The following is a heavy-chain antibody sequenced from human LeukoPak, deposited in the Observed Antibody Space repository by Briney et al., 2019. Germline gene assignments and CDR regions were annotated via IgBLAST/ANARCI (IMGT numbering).Heavy chain of an antibody. Sequence: PGGSLRLSCAASGFTFSSYAMHWVRQAPGKGLEWVAVISYDGSNKYYADSVKGRFTISRDNSKNTLYLQMNSLRAEDTAVYYCARDPRHDTLAVARPVYYFDYWGQGTLVTVSS. J-gene: IGHJ4*02. CDR2: ISYDGSNK. V-gene: IGHV3-30*04. CDR3: ARDPRHDTLAVARPVYYFDY. D-gene: IGHD6-19*01. CDR1: GFTFSSYA.